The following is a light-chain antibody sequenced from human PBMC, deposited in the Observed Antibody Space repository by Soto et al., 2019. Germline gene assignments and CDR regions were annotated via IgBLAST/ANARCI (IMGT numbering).Light chain of an antibody. CDR2: DVS. CDR1: SSDVGGYNY. V-gene: IGLV2-14*01. Sequence: QSALTQPASVSGSPGLSITISCTGTSSDVGGYNYVSWYQQHPGKAPKLMIYDVSNRPSGVSNRFSGSKSGNTASLTISGLQAEDEADYYCSSYTSSSTPLYVFGTGTKVTVL. CDR3: SSYTSSSTPLYV. J-gene: IGLJ1*01.